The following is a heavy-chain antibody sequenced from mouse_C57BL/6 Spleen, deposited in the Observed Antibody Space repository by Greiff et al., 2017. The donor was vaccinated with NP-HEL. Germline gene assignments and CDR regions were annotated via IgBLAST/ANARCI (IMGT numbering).Heavy chain of an antibody. V-gene: IGHV1-82*01. J-gene: IGHJ2*01. CDR3: ARWVNWDDY. Sequence: VQLQQSGPELVKPGASVKISCKASGYAFSSSWMNWVKQRPGKGLEWIGRIYPGDGDTNYNGKFKGKATLTADKSSSTAYMQLSSLTSEDSAVYFCARWVNWDDYWGQGTTLTVSS. CDR1: GYAFSSSW. D-gene: IGHD4-1*01. CDR2: IYPGDGDT.